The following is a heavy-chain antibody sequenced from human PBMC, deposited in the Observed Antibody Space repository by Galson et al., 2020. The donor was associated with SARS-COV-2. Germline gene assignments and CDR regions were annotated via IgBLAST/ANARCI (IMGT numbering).Heavy chain of an antibody. V-gene: IGHV4-34*01. Sequence: SETLSLTCAVYGESFSPNYWNWVRLSPGRGLEWIGEITHSGDASYNPSLKSRVTILIETSKNQFSLSLRSVTAADTAIYYCARARPSRSGFYYYYHMGVWAKGTTVTVSS. CDR1: GESFSPNY. CDR3: ARARPSRSGFYYYYHMGV. CDR2: ITHSGDA. J-gene: IGHJ6*03. D-gene: IGHD3-22*01.